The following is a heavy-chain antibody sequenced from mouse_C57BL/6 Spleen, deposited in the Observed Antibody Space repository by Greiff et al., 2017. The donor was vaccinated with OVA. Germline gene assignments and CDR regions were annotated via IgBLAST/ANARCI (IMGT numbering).Heavy chain of an antibody. Sequence: VQLQQSGAELVRPGASVTLSCKASGYTFTDYEMHWVKQTPVHGLEWIGAIDPETGGTAYNQKFKGKAILTADKSSSTAYMELRSLTSEDSAVYYCPRWFRDYYYAMDYWGQGTSVTVSS. D-gene: IGHD2-3*01. J-gene: IGHJ4*01. CDR2: IDPETGGT. V-gene: IGHV1-15*01. CDR3: PRWFRDYYYAMDY. CDR1: GYTFTDYE.